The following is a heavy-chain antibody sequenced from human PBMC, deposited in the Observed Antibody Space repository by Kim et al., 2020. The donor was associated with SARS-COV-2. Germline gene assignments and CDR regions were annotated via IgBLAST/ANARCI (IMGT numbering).Heavy chain of an antibody. V-gene: IGHV1-69*01. CDR3: ARVMEIEYSSSSEA. J-gene: IGHJ4*02. D-gene: IGHD6-6*01. Sequence: QKFQGRVTITADESTSTAYMELSSLRSEDTAVYYCARVMEIEYSSSSEAWGQGTLVTVSS.